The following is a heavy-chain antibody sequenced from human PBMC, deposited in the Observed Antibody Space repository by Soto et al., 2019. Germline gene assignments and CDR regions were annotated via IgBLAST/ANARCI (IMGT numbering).Heavy chain of an antibody. Sequence: QVQLQESGPGLVKPSQTLSLTCTVSGGSISSGGYYWNWIRQHPGKGLEWIGYIYYSGSTYYNPSLKSRVTISVDTSKNQFSLKLSSVTAGDTAVYYCARDRTVTRGYGMDVWGQGTTVTVSS. J-gene: IGHJ6*02. V-gene: IGHV4-31*03. CDR3: ARDRTVTRGYGMDV. D-gene: IGHD4-17*01. CDR1: GGSISSGGYY. CDR2: IYYSGST.